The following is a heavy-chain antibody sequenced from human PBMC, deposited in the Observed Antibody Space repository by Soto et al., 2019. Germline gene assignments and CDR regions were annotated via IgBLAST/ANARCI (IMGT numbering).Heavy chain of an antibody. D-gene: IGHD3-10*01. V-gene: IGHV3-33*01. J-gene: IGHJ4*02. CDR3: ARDRAGYYFDY. Sequence: GGSLRFSCAASGFTFSSYGMHWVRQAPGKGLEWVAVIWYDGSNKYYADSVKGRFTISRDNSKNTLYLQMNSLRAEDTAVYYCARDRAGYYFDYWGQGTLVTVSS. CDR2: IWYDGSNK. CDR1: GFTFSSYG.